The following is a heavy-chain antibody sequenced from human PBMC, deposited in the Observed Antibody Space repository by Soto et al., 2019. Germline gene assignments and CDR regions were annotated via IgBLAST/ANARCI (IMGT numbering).Heavy chain of an antibody. J-gene: IGHJ4*02. V-gene: IGHV3-23*01. D-gene: IGHD3-10*01. CDR3: AKDRHFGPLCFDF. CDR1: GFTFRSYA. CDR2: ISGSGANI. Sequence: GGSLRLSCAASGFTFRSYAMTWVRQAPGKGLEWVSSISGSGANIYYGESVKGRFTISRDSSKNTVYLQMNSLRAEDTAVYYCAKDRHFGPLCFDFWGQGTLVTVSS.